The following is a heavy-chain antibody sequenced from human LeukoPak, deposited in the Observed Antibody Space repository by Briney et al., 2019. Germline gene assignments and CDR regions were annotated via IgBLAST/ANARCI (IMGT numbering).Heavy chain of an antibody. V-gene: IGHV4-39*02. CDR1: GGPITSSAYY. CDR2: IYNDGDT. CDR3: ARDSTPNYYDSSGMIDY. J-gene: IGHJ4*02. D-gene: IGHD3-22*01. Sequence: SETLSLTCTVSGGPITSSAYYWVWVRQSPGKGLEWIGSIYNDGDTYYNPSFESRVTIAIETSKNQFSLRLTSVTAADTAVYYCARDSTPNYYDSSGMIDYWGQGTLVTVSS.